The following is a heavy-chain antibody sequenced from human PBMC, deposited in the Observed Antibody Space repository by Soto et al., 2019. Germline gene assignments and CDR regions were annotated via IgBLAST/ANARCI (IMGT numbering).Heavy chain of an antibody. J-gene: IGHJ3*02. CDR3: ARGRGDEGSGLLPPNASDI. CDR2: IYYSGST. CDR1: GGSISSYY. D-gene: IGHD3-10*01. Sequence: SETLSLTCTVYGGSISSYYWSWIRQRPGKGLEWIGYIYYSGSTNYNPSLKSRVTISVDTSKNQFSLKLSSVTAADTAVYYCARGRGDEGSGLLPPNASDIRGPGTRLTLAS. V-gene: IGHV4-59*01.